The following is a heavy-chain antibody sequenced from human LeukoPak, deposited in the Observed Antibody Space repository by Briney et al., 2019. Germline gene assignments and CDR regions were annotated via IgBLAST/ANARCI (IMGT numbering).Heavy chain of an antibody. Sequence: GGSLRLSCAASGFTFSSYAMSWVRQAPGKGLEWVSAISGSGGSTYYADSVKGRFTISRDNSKNTLYLQMNSLRAEDTAVYYCAKDQTHCGGDCYRFLDYWGQGTLVTVSS. CDR2: ISGSGGST. V-gene: IGHV3-23*01. D-gene: IGHD2-21*02. CDR3: AKDQTHCGGDCYRFLDY. CDR1: GFTFSSYA. J-gene: IGHJ4*02.